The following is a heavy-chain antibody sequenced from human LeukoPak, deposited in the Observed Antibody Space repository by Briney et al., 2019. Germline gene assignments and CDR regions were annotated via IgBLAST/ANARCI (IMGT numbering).Heavy chain of an antibody. Sequence: SETLSLTCAVYGGSFSGYYWSWIRQPPGKGLEWIGEINHSGSTNYNPSLKSRVIISVDTSKNQFSLKLSSVTAADTAVYYCARGRVYDYVWGSYRKKFDYWGQGTLVTVSS. CDR3: ARGRVYDYVWGSYRKKFDY. CDR1: GGSFSGYY. J-gene: IGHJ4*02. CDR2: INHSGST. V-gene: IGHV4-34*01. D-gene: IGHD3-16*02.